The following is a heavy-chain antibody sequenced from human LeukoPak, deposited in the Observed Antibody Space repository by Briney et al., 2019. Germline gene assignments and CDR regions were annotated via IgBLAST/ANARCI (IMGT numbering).Heavy chain of an antibody. CDR1: GFTFSSYA. CDR3: ARGYYYDSSGYYLDY. CDR2: IKQDGSEK. Sequence: PGGSLRLSCAASGFTFSSYAMSWVRQAPGKGLEWVANIKQDGSEKFYVDSVKGRFTISRDSAKKSLCLQINSLRTEDTAVYYCARGYYYDSSGYYLDYWGQGTLVTVSS. V-gene: IGHV3-7*03. J-gene: IGHJ4*02. D-gene: IGHD3-22*01.